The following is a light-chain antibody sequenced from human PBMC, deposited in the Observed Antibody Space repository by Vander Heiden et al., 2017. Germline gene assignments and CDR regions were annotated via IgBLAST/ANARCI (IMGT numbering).Light chain of an antibody. Sequence: QSVLTPPPSASGTPGQRVTIACSGSSPKSGRNYVYRYQQLPATAPKLLIYRNNQRPSGVPDRFSGSKSGTSASLAISGLRSEDEADYDCAAWDDSLSAVVFGGGTKLTVL. CDR3: AAWDDSLSAVV. J-gene: IGLJ2*01. V-gene: IGLV1-47*01. CDR2: RNN. CDR1: SPKSGRNY.